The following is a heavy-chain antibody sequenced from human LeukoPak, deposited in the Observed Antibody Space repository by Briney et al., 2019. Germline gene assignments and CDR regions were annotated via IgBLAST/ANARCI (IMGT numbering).Heavy chain of an antibody. V-gene: IGHV4-34*01. CDR2: INHSGST. D-gene: IGHD3-22*01. J-gene: IGHJ5*02. Sequence: SETLSLTCAVYGGSFSGYYWSWIPQPPGKGLEWIGEINHSGSTNYNPSLKSRVTISVDTSKNQFSLKLSSVTAADTAVYYCASQTYYYDSSGFDPWGQGTLVTVSS. CDR1: GGSFSGYY. CDR3: ASQTYYYDSSGFDP.